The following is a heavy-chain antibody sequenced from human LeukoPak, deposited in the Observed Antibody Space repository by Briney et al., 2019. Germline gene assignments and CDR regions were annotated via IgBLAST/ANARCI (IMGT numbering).Heavy chain of an antibody. CDR3: ISLTSSGYDLAFFTH. V-gene: IGHV3-21*01. Sequence: GGSQRLSCGASGFTFSNYTMNWVRQATGRGLEWVSSISSRGTHRYYADSVKGRFTISRDNAKNSLYLQMSSLIVEDTAIYARISLTSSGYDLAFFTHWGQGALVTASS. CDR1: GFTFSNYT. J-gene: IGHJ4*02. CDR2: ISSRGTHR. D-gene: IGHD5-12*01.